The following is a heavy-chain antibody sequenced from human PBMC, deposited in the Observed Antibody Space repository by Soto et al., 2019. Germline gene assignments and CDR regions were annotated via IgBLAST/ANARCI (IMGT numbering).Heavy chain of an antibody. Sequence: SATLSLTWAVYGGSFSGYYWIWIRQSPGEGLEWIGEINHSRSTNYNPSLKSRVTMSVDASKNQFSLKLNSVTAADTAVYYCARDSTRRGACDIWGQGTTVTVSS. J-gene: IGHJ3*02. CDR1: GGSFSGYY. CDR2: INHSRST. CDR3: ARDSTRRGACDI. V-gene: IGHV4-34*01. D-gene: IGHD4-4*01.